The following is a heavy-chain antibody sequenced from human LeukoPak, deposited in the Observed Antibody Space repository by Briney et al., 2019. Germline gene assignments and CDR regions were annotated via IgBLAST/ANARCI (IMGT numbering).Heavy chain of an antibody. Sequence: GGSLRLSCAASGFTFSSYAMSWVRQAPGKGLEWVSAISGSGGSTYYADSVKGRFTISRDNSKNTLYLQMNSLRAEDTAVYYCAKGQAVAGTYYYYGMDVWGRGTTVTVSS. CDR1: GFTFSSYA. J-gene: IGHJ6*02. CDR2: ISGSGGST. CDR3: AKGQAVAGTYYYYGMDV. D-gene: IGHD6-19*01. V-gene: IGHV3-23*01.